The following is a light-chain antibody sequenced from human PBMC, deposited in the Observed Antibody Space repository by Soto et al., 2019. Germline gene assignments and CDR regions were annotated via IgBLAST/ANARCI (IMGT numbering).Light chain of an antibody. Sequence: DIQMTQSPSSLSASVGDSVTITCRASQGISNCLAWYQQKPGKVPKLLIYAASTLQLGVPSRFRGSGSGTDFNLTLSSLQPEDVATYYCQRYKNAPPLTFGGGTKVEIK. V-gene: IGKV1-27*01. CDR2: AAS. CDR1: QGISNC. CDR3: QRYKNAPPLT. J-gene: IGKJ4*01.